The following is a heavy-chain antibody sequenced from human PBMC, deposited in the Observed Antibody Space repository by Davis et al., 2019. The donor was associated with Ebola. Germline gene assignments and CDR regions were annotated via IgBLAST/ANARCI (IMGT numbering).Heavy chain of an antibody. CDR2: IRSNANSYAT. Sequence: GGSLRLSCAASGFTFSGSAMHWVRQASGKGLEWVGRIRSNANSYATAYAASVKGRFTISRDDSKNTAYLQMNSLKTEDTAVYYCTRRVEQWLVPIGYYGMDVWGQGTTVTVSS. CDR1: GFTFSGSA. D-gene: IGHD6-19*01. V-gene: IGHV3-73*01. CDR3: TRRVEQWLVPIGYYGMDV. J-gene: IGHJ6*02.